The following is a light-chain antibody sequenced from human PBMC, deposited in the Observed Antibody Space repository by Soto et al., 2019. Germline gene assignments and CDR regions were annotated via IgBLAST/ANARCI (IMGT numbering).Light chain of an antibody. Sequence: QSVLTQPPSVSGAPGQRVVISCTGSSSSIGSGFDVHWYHQLPGTAPKLLIYDNTNRPSGVPDRFSGSKSGTSASLAITGPQADDEADYYCQPYDSSLGTMLLGGGPKLPVL. V-gene: IGLV1-40*01. CDR3: QPYDSSLGTML. CDR1: SSSIGSGFD. CDR2: DNT. J-gene: IGLJ2*01.